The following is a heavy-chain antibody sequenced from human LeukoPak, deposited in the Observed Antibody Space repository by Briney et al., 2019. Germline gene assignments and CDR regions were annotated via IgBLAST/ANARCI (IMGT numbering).Heavy chain of an antibody. Sequence: SETLSLTCSVSGYSISSAYYWGWIRQPPGKGLEWIGSIYHSGSTYYNPSLKSRVTLSVDTSTNQLFLKLSSVTAADTAVYYCAREKSSSYGLAQHWGQGTLVLVSS. CDR3: AREKSSSYGLAQH. CDR1: GYSISSAYY. V-gene: IGHV4-38-2*02. D-gene: IGHD3-22*01. CDR2: IYHSGST. J-gene: IGHJ1*01.